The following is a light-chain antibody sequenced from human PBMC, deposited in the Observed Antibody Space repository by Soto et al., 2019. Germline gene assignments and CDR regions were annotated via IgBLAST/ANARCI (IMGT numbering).Light chain of an antibody. V-gene: IGLV2-14*01. Sequence: QSALTQPASVSGSPGQSITISCTGTSSDVGGYNYVSWYQQHPGKAPKLMIYEVSNRPSGVSNRFSGSKSGNTASLTISGLQAEGAGGYYRSSYTSSSTLVFGGGTKVTVL. CDR3: SSYTSSSTLV. CDR1: SSDVGGYNY. J-gene: IGLJ2*01. CDR2: EVS.